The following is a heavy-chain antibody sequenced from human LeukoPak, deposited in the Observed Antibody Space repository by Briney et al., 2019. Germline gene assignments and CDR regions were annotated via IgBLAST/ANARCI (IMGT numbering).Heavy chain of an antibody. Sequence: GGSLSLSCATSGFSLNRRGMNWVRQPPGKGLEWVSYISPRSETIFYAESVQGRFAVSRDDAKGSLYLQMHTLRVEDTAVYYCASIDGPSVFTYYMDLWGKGTTVPVAS. CDR2: ISPRSETI. D-gene: IGHD2-15*01. V-gene: IGHV3-48*04. J-gene: IGHJ6*03. CDR3: ASIDGPSVFTYYMDL. CDR1: GFSLNRRG.